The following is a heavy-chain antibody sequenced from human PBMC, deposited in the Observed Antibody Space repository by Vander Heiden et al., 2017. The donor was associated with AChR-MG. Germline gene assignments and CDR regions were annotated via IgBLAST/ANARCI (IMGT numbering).Heavy chain of an antibody. CDR3: AAGEPTYYYGSGSYYTFDY. CDR2: ISGSGGST. J-gene: IGHJ4*02. V-gene: IGHV3-23*01. Sequence: EVQLLESGGGLVQPGGSLRLSCAASGFTFSSYAMSWVRQAPGKGLEWVSAISGSGGSTYYADSVKGRFTISRDNSKNTLYLQMNSLRAEDTAVYYCAAGEPTYYYGSGSYYTFDYWGQGTLVTVSS. CDR1: GFTFSSYA. D-gene: IGHD3-10*01.